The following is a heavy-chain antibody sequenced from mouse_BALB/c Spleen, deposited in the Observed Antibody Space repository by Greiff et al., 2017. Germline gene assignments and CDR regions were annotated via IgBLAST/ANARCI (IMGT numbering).Heavy chain of an antibody. CDR3: ARGDGYYWYFDV. CDR1: GYTFTSYV. V-gene: IGHV1-14*01. J-gene: IGHJ1*01. Sequence: EVKLMESGPELVKPGASVKMSCKASGYTFTSYVMHWVKQKPGQGLEWIGYINPYNDGTKYNEKFKGKATLTSDKSSSTAYMELSSLTSEDSAVYYCARGDGYYWYFDVWGAGTTVTVSS. D-gene: IGHD2-3*01. CDR2: INPYNDGT.